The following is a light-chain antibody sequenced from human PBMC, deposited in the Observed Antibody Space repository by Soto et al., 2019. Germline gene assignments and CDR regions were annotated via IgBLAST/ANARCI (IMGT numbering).Light chain of an antibody. CDR3: QQYNNWPPT. V-gene: IGKV3-15*01. CDR1: QSVSSN. CDR2: GAS. J-gene: IGKJ3*01. Sequence: EIVMTQSPATLSVSPGERATLSCRASQSVSSNLAWYQQKPGQAPRLLIYGASTRATGIPARFSGSGSGTEFTLTISSLQSEDFAVYYCQQYNNWPPTFGPGNTVDIK.